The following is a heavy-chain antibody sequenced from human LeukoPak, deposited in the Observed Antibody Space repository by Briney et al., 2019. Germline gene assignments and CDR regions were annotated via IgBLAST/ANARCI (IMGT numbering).Heavy chain of an antibody. CDR2: ISGSGGST. CDR1: GFTFSSYA. Sequence: GGSLRLSCAASGFTFSSYAMSWVRQAPGKGLEWVSAISGSGGSTYYADSVKGRFTISRDDSKNTLYLQMNSLRAEDTAVYYCAKPLVSSCYAHWGQGTLVTVSS. CDR3: AKPLVSSCYAH. J-gene: IGHJ4*02. D-gene: IGHD2-2*01. V-gene: IGHV3-23*01.